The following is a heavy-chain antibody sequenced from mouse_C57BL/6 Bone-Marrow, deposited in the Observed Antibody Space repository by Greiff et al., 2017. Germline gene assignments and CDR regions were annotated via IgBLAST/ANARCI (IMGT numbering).Heavy chain of an antibody. CDR2: ISNGGGST. J-gene: IGHJ4*01. CDR3: ARHRTSSYAMDY. V-gene: IGHV5-12*01. Sequence: EVKLQESGGGLVQPGGSLKLSCAASGFTFSDYYMYWVRQTPEKRLEWVAYISNGGGSTYYPDTVKGRFTISRDNAKNTLYLQMSRLKSEDTAMYDCARHRTSSYAMDYWGQGTSVTVSS. CDR1: GFTFSDYY.